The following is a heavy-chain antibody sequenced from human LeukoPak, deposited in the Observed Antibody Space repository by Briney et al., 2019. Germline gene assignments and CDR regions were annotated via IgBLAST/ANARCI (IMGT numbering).Heavy chain of an antibody. J-gene: IGHJ3*02. V-gene: IGHV3-21*01. CDR1: GFTFSNYN. CDR3: ARVLWFGEFYDAFDI. D-gene: IGHD3-10*01. CDR2: ISSSSSYI. Sequence: GGSLRLSCAASGFTFSNYNMNWVRQAPGKGLEWVSSISSSSSYIYYADSVKGRFTISRGNAKNSLYLQMNSLRAEDTAVYYCARVLWFGEFYDAFDIWGQGTMVTVSS.